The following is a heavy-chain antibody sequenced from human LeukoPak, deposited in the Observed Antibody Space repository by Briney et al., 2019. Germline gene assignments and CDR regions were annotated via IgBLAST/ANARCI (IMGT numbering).Heavy chain of an antibody. Sequence: GGSLRLSCAASGFTFSDYYMGWIRQAPGKGLEWVSYISGSSSDTKYADSVKGRFTISRDNAKNSLWLQMNSLRAEDTAVYYCARSPPGTIDYWGQGTLVTVSS. V-gene: IGHV3-11*06. CDR3: ARSPPGTIDY. CDR2: ISGSSSDT. J-gene: IGHJ4*02. CDR1: GFTFSDYY. D-gene: IGHD1-7*01.